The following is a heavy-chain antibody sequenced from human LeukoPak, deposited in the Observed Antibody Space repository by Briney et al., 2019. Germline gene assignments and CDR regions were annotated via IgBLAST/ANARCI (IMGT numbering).Heavy chain of an antibody. CDR3: ARGGASLRQDITIFDY. CDR2: IKQDGSEK. V-gene: IGHV3-7*04. Sequence: GGSLRLSCAASGFTFSSYWMSWVRQAPGKGLEWVANIKQDGSEKYYVDSVKGRFTISRDNAKNSLYLQMNSLRAEDTAVYYCARGGASLRQDITIFDYWGQGTLVTVSS. D-gene: IGHD2-15*01. CDR1: GFTFSSYW. J-gene: IGHJ4*02.